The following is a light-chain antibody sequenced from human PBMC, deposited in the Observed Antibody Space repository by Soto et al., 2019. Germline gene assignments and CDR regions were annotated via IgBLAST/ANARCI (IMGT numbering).Light chain of an antibody. CDR2: LGS. CDR1: QSLLQRSGYHY. CDR3: LHALQPPPA. Sequence: DIVLTQSPLSLPVTPGEPASISCRSSQSLLQRSGYHYLDWYLQKQGQSPQLLIYLGSNRATGVPDRFSGSGSGTDFTLKISRVEAEDVGVYYCLHALQPPPAFGQGTKVEIK. V-gene: IGKV2-28*01. J-gene: IGKJ1*01.